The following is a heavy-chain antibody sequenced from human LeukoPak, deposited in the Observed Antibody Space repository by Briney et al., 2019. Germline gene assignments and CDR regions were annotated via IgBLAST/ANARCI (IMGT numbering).Heavy chain of an antibody. V-gene: IGHV4-34*01. J-gene: IGHJ5*02. CDR2: INHSGST. CDR1: GGSFSGYY. CDR3: ARFYCSSTSCQDWFDP. Sequence: SETLSLTCAVYGGSFSGYYWGWIRQPPGKGLEWIGEINHSGSTNYNPSLKSRVTISVHTSKNQFSLKLSSATAADTAVYYCARFYCSSTSCQDWFDPWGQGTLVTVSS. D-gene: IGHD2-2*01.